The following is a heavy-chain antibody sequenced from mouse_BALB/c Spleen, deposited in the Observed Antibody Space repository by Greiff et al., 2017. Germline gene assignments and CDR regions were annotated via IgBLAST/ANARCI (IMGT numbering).Heavy chain of an antibody. CDR3: TTIAGG. V-gene: IGHV1-15*01. J-gene: IGHJ3*01. CDR2: IDPETGGT. Sequence: VKLQESGAELVRPGASVTLSCKASGYTFTDYEMHWVKQTPVHGLEWIGAIDPETGGTAYNQKFKGKATLTADKSSSTAYMELRSLTSEDSAVYYCTTIAGGWGQGTLVTVSA. CDR1: GYTFTDYE.